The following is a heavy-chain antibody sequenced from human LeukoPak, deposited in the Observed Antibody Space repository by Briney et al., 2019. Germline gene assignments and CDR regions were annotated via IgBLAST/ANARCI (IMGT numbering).Heavy chain of an antibody. J-gene: IGHJ4*02. CDR1: GITFSSYA. D-gene: IGHD3-22*01. Sequence: GGSLRLSCSASGITFSSYAMHWVRQAPGKGLEDVSGISSNGGSTYYADSVKGRFTISRDNSKNTLYLQMSSLRVEDTAVYYCVKGGYYFDFDSWGQGTLVTVSS. CDR3: VKGGYYFDFDS. V-gene: IGHV3-64D*06. CDR2: ISSNGGST.